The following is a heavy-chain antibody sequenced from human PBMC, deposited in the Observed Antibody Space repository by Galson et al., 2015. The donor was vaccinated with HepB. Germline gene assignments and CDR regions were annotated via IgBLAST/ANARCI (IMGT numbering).Heavy chain of an antibody. V-gene: IGHV3-64D*06. J-gene: IGHJ6*02. Sequence: SLRLSCAASGFTFSSYAMHWVRQAPGKGLEYVSAISSNGGSTYYADSVKGRFTISRDNSKNTLYLQMSSLRAEDTAVYYCVKGYGSGSYYRPHYYGMDVWGRGTTVTVSS. D-gene: IGHD3-10*01. CDR2: ISSNGGST. CDR1: GFTFSSYA. CDR3: VKGYGSGSYYRPHYYGMDV.